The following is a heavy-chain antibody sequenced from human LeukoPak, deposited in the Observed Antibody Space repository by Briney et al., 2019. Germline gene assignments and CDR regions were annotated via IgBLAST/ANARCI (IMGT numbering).Heavy chain of an antibody. Sequence: SETLSLTCTVSADSLSSGGHYWAWIRQFPGKGLESIGFIHHSGRSRHNPSLKDRVVISVDTSRKQFALKLSSVTAADTAMYYCARGGNRFGGFYFDYWGQGIQVIVSS. CDR1: ADSLSSGGHY. J-gene: IGHJ4*02. D-gene: IGHD3-10*01. V-gene: IGHV4-31*03. CDR2: IHHSGRS. CDR3: ARGGNRFGGFYFDY.